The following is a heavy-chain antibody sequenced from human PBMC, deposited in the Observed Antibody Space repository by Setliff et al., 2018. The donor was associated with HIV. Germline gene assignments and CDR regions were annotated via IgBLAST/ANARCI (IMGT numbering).Heavy chain of an antibody. CDR2: INPSGGST. CDR1: GYAFTNYY. V-gene: IGHV1-46*01. J-gene: IGHJ3*02. CDR3: AGEPISYRDFVVVAAAFDI. D-gene: IGHD2-15*01. Sequence: ASVKVSCKASGYAFTNYYLHWVRQAPGQGLAWMGIINPSGGSTIYAQKLQGRVTMTRDTSTNTVYMELSSLRSEDTAVYYCAGEPISYRDFVVVAAAFDIWGQGTMVTVSS.